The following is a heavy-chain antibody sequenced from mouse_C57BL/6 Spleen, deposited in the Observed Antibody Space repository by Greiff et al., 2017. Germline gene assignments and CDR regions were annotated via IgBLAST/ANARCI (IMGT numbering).Heavy chain of an antibody. J-gene: IGHJ2*01. CDR1: GFTFSDYG. D-gene: IGHD1-1*01. V-gene: IGHV5-17*01. CDR2: ISSGSSTI. CDR3: AKDYGSSYPYYFDY. Sequence: EVQLQQSGGGLVKPGGSLKLSCAASGFTFSDYGMHWVRQAPEKGLEWVAYISSGSSTIYYADTVKGRFTISRDNAKNTLFLQMTSLRSEDTAMYYCAKDYGSSYPYYFDYWGQGTTLTVSS.